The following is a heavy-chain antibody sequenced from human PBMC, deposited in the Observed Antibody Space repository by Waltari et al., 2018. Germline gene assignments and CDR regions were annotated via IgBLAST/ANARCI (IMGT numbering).Heavy chain of an antibody. Sequence: QVQLQQWGAGLLKPSETLSVTCDVFDDSFSKYYWVWIRQSPGNGLEWIAEINRSGSTNSNPSLKGRVTISLDMAKKEVALRVTSVTAADTAVYYCAREYSSFEPSFDYWGRGTLVTVSS. J-gene: IGHJ4*02. CDR2: INRSGST. CDR3: AREYSSFEPSFDY. CDR1: DDSFSKYY. V-gene: IGHV4-34*02. D-gene: IGHD5-12*01.